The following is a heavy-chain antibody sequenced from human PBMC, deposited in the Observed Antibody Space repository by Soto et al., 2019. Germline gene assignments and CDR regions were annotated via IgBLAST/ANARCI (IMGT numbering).Heavy chain of an antibody. J-gene: IGHJ5*02. CDR2: TYYRSKWYN. Sequence: SQTLSLTCAISGDSVSSNSAAWNWIRQSPPRGLEWLGRTYYRSKWYNDYAVSVKSRITINPDTSKNQFSLQLNSVTPEDTAVYYCARGVITGTKVLVNWFDPWGQGTLVTVSS. V-gene: IGHV6-1*01. CDR1: GDSVSSNSAA. CDR3: ARGVITGTKVLVNWFDP. D-gene: IGHD1-7*01.